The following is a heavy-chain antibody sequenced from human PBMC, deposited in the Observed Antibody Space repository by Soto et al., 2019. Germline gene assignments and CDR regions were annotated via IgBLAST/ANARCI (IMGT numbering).Heavy chain of an antibody. CDR1: GYTFTSYD. J-gene: IGHJ6*03. CDR3: ARVGSMVRGTFGYYYYYYYMDV. CDR2: MNPNSGNT. D-gene: IGHD3-10*01. V-gene: IGHV1-8*01. Sequence: ASVKVSCKASGYTFTSYDINWVRQATGQGLEWMGWMNPNSGNTGYAQKFQGRVTMTRKTSISTAYMELSSLRSEDTAVYYCARVGSMVRGTFGYYYYYYYMDVWGKGTTVTVSS.